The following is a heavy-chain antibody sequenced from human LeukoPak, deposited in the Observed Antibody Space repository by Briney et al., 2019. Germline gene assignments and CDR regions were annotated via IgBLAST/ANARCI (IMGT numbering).Heavy chain of an antibody. CDR1: GGSISSYY. Sequence: SVTLSLTCTVSGGSISSYYWSWIRQPPGKGLEWIGYIYYSGSTNYNPSLKSRVTISVDTSKNQFSLKLSSVTAADTAVYYCARGGRSGAFDIWGQGTMVTVSS. CDR2: IYYSGST. CDR3: ARGGRSGAFDI. D-gene: IGHD3-16*01. V-gene: IGHV4-59*01. J-gene: IGHJ3*02.